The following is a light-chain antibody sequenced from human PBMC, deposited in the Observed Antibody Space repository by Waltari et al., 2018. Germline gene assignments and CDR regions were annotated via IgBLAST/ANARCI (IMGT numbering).Light chain of an antibody. CDR2: GAS. J-gene: IGKJ4*01. V-gene: IGKV3-20*01. CDR3: QHYGTSPEVT. Sequence: EIVLTQSPGTLSLSPGERATLSCRARQSVSSSSLAWYQQKPGQAPRLVIYGASSRSTGIPDRLSGSGSGTDFTLTISRLEPEDFAVYYCQHYGTSPEVTFGGGTKVEIK. CDR1: QSVSSSS.